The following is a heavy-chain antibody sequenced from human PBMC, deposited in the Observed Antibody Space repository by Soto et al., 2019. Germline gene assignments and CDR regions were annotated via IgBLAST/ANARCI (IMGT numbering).Heavy chain of an antibody. CDR1: GFKFSNYA. V-gene: IGHV3-23*01. CDR3: EKDSPAGGNSAFYFDF. D-gene: IGHD3-16*01. J-gene: IGHJ4*02. CDR2: ISATGGGT. Sequence: GGSLRLSCAASGFKFSNYAMSWVRQAPGKGLEWVSLISATGGGTYYADSVKGRFTISRDNSHNTLYLQVHSLTAEDTAVYYCEKDSPAGGNSAFYFDFWGQGAQVTVSS.